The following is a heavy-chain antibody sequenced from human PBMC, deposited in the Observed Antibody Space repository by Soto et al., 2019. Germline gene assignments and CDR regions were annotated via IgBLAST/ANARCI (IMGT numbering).Heavy chain of an antibody. V-gene: IGHV3-23*01. CDR2: ISGSGANT. D-gene: IGHD5-18*01. CDR1: GFTFSSYA. CDR3: VRERSGYSYADS. J-gene: IGHJ4*02. Sequence: GGSLRLSCAASGFTFSSYAMSWVRQAPGKGLEWVSAISGSGANTYYTDSVKGRFTISRDNFKNTLYLQMNSLRAEDSAMFYCVRERSGYSYADSWGQGTLVTV.